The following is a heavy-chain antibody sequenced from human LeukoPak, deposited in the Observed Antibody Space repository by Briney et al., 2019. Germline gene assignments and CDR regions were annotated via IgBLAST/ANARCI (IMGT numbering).Heavy chain of an antibody. CDR1: GFTFSNSA. V-gene: IGHV3-23*01. CDR2: LTGGGGTI. Sequence: PGGSLRLSCAASGFTFSNSAMNWVRQAPGKGLEWVSGLTGGGGTIEYADSVKGRLTISRDNSKNTLYLQMNGLRAEDTAVYYCAKGSGSGWIFDHWGQGTLVTVSS. D-gene: IGHD6-19*01. CDR3: AKGSGSGWIFDH. J-gene: IGHJ4*02.